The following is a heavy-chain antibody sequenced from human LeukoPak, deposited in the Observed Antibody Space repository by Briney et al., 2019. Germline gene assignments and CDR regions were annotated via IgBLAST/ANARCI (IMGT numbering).Heavy chain of an antibody. CDR3: ARGGYSYGHRAPDY. D-gene: IGHD5-18*01. J-gene: IGHJ4*02. CDR1: GGSISSGSYY. CDR2: IYTSGST. V-gene: IGHV4-61*09. Sequence: SETLSLTCTVSGGSISSGSYYWSWIRQPAGKGLEWIGHIYTSGSTNYNPSLKSRVTISVDTSKNQFSLKLSSVTAADTAVYYCARGGYSYGHRAPDYWGQGTLVTVSS.